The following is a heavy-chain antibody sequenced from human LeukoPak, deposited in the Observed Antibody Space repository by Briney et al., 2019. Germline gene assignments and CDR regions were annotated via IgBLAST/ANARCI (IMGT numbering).Heavy chain of an antibody. CDR3: ARHRDYYDT. D-gene: IGHD3-22*01. Sequence: SESLSLTCTVSGASINNNFWTWIRQPPGKGLEWIGYIYSSCSANYNPSLKSRVIISGDTSKNQISLNLTSVTAADTAVYFCARHRDYYDTWGHGTLVTVPS. V-gene: IGHV4-59*08. CDR1: GASINNNF. J-gene: IGHJ4*01. CDR2: IYSSCSA.